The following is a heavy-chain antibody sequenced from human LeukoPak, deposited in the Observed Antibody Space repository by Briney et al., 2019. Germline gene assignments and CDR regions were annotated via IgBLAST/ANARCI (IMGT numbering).Heavy chain of an antibody. D-gene: IGHD3-22*01. CDR2: IYYSGST. Sequence: SETLSLTCTVSGGSISHYYWTWIRQPPGKGLEWIGSIYYSGSTYYNPSLKSRVTISVDTSKNQFSLKLSSVTAADTAVYYCAREGGTTMIVVVGSFDIWGQGTMVTVSS. V-gene: IGHV4-59*12. CDR1: GGSISHYY. CDR3: AREGGTTMIVVVGSFDI. J-gene: IGHJ3*02.